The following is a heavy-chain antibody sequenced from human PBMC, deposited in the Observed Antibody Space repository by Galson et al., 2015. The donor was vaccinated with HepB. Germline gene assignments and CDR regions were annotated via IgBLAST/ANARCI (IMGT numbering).Heavy chain of an antibody. J-gene: IGHJ4*02. V-gene: IGHV5-10-1*01. CDR3: SRPAARGIFFHF. D-gene: IGHD3-10*01. CDR2: IDPSDSYT. CDR1: GYSFTSYW. Sequence: QSGAEVKKPGESLRISCKGSGYSFTSYWISWGRQMPGKGLEWLGRIDPSDSYTHYSPSFQCHVTISADKSISTAYLQCSILKASDTAMYYCSRPAARGIFFHFWGQGTVVTVSS.